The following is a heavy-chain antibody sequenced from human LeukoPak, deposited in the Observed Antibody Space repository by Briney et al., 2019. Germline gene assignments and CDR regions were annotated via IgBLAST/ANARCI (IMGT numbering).Heavy chain of an antibody. CDR2: IYYSGST. V-gene: IGHV4-59*01. Sequence: PSETLSLTCTVSGGSISSYYWSWIRQPPGKRLEWIGYIYYSGSTNYNPSLKSRVTISVDTSKNQFSLKLSTVTAADTAVYYCARDSGYSSGWYIDYWGQGTLVTLSS. CDR1: GGSISSYY. D-gene: IGHD6-19*01. CDR3: ARDSGYSSGWYIDY. J-gene: IGHJ4*02.